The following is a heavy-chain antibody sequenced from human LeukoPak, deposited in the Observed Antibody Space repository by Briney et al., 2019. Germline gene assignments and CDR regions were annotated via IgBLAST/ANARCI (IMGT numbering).Heavy chain of an antibody. CDR2: ISGSGGST. CDR3: ARDDREWELSSGNY. CDR1: GFTFSSFA. V-gene: IGHV3-23*01. D-gene: IGHD1-26*01. J-gene: IGHJ4*02. Sequence: GGSLRLSCAASGFTFSSFAMSWVRQAPGKGLEWVSAISGSGGSTYYADSVKGRFTISRDNSKNTLYLQMNSLRAEDTAVYYCARDDREWELSSGNYWGQGTLVTVSS.